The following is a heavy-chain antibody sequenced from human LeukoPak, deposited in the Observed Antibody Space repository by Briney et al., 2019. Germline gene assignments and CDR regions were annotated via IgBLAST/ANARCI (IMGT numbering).Heavy chain of an antibody. CDR3: ARTRYYYNSRSYGAPYYFDY. Sequence: SETLSLTCTVSGGSISSSSYYWGWIRQPPGKGLEWMGTIYYSGSNYYNPSLKSRVTISVDTSKNQFSLKLSSVTAADTAVYYCARTRYYYNSRSYGAPYYFDYWGQGTLVTVSS. J-gene: IGHJ4*02. CDR2: IYYSGSN. D-gene: IGHD3-10*01. V-gene: IGHV4-39*01. CDR1: GGSISSSSYY.